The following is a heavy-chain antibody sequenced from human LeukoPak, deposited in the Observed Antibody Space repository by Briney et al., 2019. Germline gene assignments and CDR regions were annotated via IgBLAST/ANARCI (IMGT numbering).Heavy chain of an antibody. Sequence: SETLSLTCTVSGGSISSYYWSWIRQPPGKGLEWIGYIYYSGSTNHNPSLKSRVTISVDTSKNQFSLKLSSVTAADTAVYYCARRLVATGWYFDLWGRGTLVTVSS. CDR3: ARRLVATGWYFDL. CDR2: IYYSGST. V-gene: IGHV4-59*01. D-gene: IGHD5-12*01. J-gene: IGHJ2*01. CDR1: GGSISSYY.